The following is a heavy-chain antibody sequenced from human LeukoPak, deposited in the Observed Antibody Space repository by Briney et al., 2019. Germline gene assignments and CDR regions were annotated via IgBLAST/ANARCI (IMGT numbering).Heavy chain of an antibody. J-gene: IGHJ4*02. V-gene: IGHV1-18*01. CDR2: ISAYNGNT. D-gene: IGHD3-22*01. CDR3: ARPYDSSGYFPPDY. CDR1: GYTFTSYG. Sequence: GASVKVSCKASGYTFTSYGISWVRQAPGQGLECMGWISAYNGNTNYAQKLQGRVTMTTDTSTSTAYMELRSLRSDDTAVYYCARPYDSSGYFPPDYWGQGTLVTVSS.